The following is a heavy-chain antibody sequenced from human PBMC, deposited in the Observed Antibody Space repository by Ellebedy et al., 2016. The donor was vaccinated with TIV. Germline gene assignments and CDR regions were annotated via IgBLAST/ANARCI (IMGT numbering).Heavy chain of an antibody. Sequence: SETLSLXXTVSGGSISSYYWSWIRQPPGKGLEWIGYIYYSGSTNYNPSLKSRVTISVDTSKNQFSLKLSSVTAADTAVYYCARVGDSSGYQPWGYWGQGTLVTVSS. D-gene: IGHD3-22*01. CDR2: IYYSGST. CDR1: GGSISSYY. J-gene: IGHJ4*02. V-gene: IGHV4-59*12. CDR3: ARVGDSSGYQPWGY.